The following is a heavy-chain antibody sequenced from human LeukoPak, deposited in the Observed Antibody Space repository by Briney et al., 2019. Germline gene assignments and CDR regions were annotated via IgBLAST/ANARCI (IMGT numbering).Heavy chain of an antibody. CDR2: IYHSGST. CDR3: AREAKYYYDSSGYYDY. Sequence: EPLSLTCTVSGYSISSGYYWGWIRQPPGKGLERIGRIYHSGSTYYNPSLKSRVTISVDTSKNQFSLKLSSVTAADTAVYYCAREAKYYYDSSGYYDYWGQGTLVTVSS. V-gene: IGHV4-38-2*02. D-gene: IGHD3-22*01. J-gene: IGHJ4*02. CDR1: GYSISSGYY.